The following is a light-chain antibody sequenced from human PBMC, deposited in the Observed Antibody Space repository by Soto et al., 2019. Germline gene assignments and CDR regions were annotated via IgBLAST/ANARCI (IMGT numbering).Light chain of an antibody. V-gene: IGLV1-40*01. CDR2: GNS. CDR1: SSNIGGGYD. J-gene: IGLJ2*01. CDR3: QSYDSSLSGSG. Sequence: QSVLTQPPSVSGAPGQRVTISCTGSSSNIGGGYDVHWYQQLPGTAPKLLIYGNSNRPSGVPDRFSGSKSGTSASLAITGLQAEDEADYYCQSYDSSLSGSGFGGGTKLTVL.